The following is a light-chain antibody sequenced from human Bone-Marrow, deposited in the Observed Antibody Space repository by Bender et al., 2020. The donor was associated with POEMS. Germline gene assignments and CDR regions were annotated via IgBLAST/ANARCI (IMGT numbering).Light chain of an antibody. CDR1: TSNIGSDY. CDR2: TND. Sequence: QSVLTQPPSASGIPGQTVTISCSGSTSNIGSDYVYWYQKLPGTAPKLVIYTNDQRPSGVPDRYSGSKSGTSASLAISGLQSGDEADYYCASWDDSLSGWVFGGGTKLTVL. V-gene: IGLV1-47*02. CDR3: ASWDDSLSGWV. J-gene: IGLJ3*02.